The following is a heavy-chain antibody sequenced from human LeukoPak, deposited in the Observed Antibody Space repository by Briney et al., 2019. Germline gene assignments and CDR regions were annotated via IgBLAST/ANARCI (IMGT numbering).Heavy chain of an antibody. CDR3: ARGIYGDYVAFDI. V-gene: IGHV4-34*01. CDR2: INHSGST. D-gene: IGHD4-17*01. CDR1: GGSITSDY. J-gene: IGHJ3*02. Sequence: SETLSLTCTVSGGSITSDYWSWIRQPPGKGLEWIGQINHSGSTNYNPSLKSRVTISVDTSKNQFSLKLSSVTAADTAVYYCARGIYGDYVAFDIWGQGTMVSVSS.